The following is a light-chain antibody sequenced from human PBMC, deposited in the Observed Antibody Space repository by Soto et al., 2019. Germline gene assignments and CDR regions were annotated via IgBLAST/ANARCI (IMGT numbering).Light chain of an antibody. CDR2: GAS. V-gene: IGKV3-20*01. CDR3: QQYGGSPRT. Sequence: EIVLTQSPGTLSLSPGERATLSCGASQSVSSNSLAWYQHKRGQAPRLLIHGASSRATGIPDRFSGSGSGTDFTLTISRLEPEDFAVYYCQQYGGSPRTFGQGTKVEVK. J-gene: IGKJ1*01. CDR1: QSVSSNS.